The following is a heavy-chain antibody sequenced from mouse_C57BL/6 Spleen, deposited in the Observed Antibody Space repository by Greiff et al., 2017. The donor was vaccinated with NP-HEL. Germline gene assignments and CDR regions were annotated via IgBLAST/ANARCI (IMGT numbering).Heavy chain of an antibody. Sequence: VKLQESGPELVKPGASVKLSCKASGYTFTSYDINWVKQRPGQGLEWIGWIYPRDGSTKYNEKFKGKATLTVDTSSSTAYMELHSLTSEDSAVYFCARGGFITTVVAHFDYWGQGTTLTVSS. CDR1: GYTFTSYD. CDR2: IYPRDGST. V-gene: IGHV1-85*01. J-gene: IGHJ2*01. D-gene: IGHD1-1*01. CDR3: ARGGFITTVVAHFDY.